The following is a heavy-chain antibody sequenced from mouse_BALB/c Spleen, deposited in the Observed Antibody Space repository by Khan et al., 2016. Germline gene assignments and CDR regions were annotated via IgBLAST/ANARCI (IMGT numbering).Heavy chain of an antibody. V-gene: IGHV3-2*02. CDR2: ITYSGST. CDR3: ARWDYDWTYYVVDC. D-gene: IGHD2-4*01. Sequence: EVQLQESGPGLVKPSQSLSLTCTVTGYSITNDYAWNWIRQFPGNKLEWLGYITYSGSTPYNPSLKSRFSITRDTSKHQFFLQLNSVTSEDTATCYAARWDYDWTYYVVDCWGQGTSIAVSS. J-gene: IGHJ4*01. CDR1: GYSITNDYA.